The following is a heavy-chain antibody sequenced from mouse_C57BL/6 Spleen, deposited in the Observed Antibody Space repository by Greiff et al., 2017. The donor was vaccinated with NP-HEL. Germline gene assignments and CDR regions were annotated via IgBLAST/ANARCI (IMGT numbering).Heavy chain of an antibody. CDR3: ARNGPIYDGYYLFDY. Sequence: VKLMESGPGLVQPSQSLSITCTVSGFSLTSYGVHWVRQSPGKGLEWLGVIWSGGGTAYNAAFISRLSISKDNSKSQVFFKRNVLQDYDTAIYYCARNGPIYDGYYLFDYWGQGTTLTVSS. D-gene: IGHD2-3*01. V-gene: IGHV2-2*01. CDR2: IWSGGGT. CDR1: GFSLTSYG. J-gene: IGHJ2*01.